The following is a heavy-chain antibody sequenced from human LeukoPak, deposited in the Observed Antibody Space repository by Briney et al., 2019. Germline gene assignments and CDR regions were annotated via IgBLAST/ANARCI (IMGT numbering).Heavy chain of an antibody. J-gene: IGHJ4*02. Sequence: GGSLRLSCAASGFTFNSDAMSWVRQAPGRGLEWVANIHPEGNEKYHVESVKGRFTISRDNPKSSLFLQMNGLRVEDTAVYYCARGDAFSGDHWGQGTLVTVSS. V-gene: IGHV3-7*04. CDR2: IHPEGNEK. CDR1: GFTFNSDA. CDR3: ARGDAFSGDH.